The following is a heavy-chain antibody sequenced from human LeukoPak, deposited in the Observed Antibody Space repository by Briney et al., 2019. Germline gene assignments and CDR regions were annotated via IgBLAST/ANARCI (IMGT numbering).Heavy chain of an antibody. D-gene: IGHD2-15*01. CDR2: IYYSGRT. CDR3: ARDWLLGKRFDY. CDR1: GDSISTSSYY. J-gene: IGHJ4*02. V-gene: IGHV4-39*07. Sequence: SETLSLTCTVSGDSISTSSYYWDWIRQPPGTGLEWIGSIYYSGRTYYNSSLKSRVTISVDTSKNQFSLRLSSVTAADTAVYYCARDWLLGKRFDYWGQGTLVTVSS.